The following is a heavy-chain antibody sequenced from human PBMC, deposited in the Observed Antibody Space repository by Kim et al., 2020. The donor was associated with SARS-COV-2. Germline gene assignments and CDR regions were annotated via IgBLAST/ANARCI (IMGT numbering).Heavy chain of an antibody. CDR2: INPSGGST. CDR3: ASHCSSTSCYFSDTYYGMDV. J-gene: IGHJ6*02. CDR1: GYTFTSYY. V-gene: IGHV1-46*01. D-gene: IGHD2-2*01. Sequence: ASVKVSCKASGYTFTSYYMHWVRQAPGQGLEWMGIINPSGGSTSYAQKFQGRVTMTRDTSTSTVYMELSSLRSEDTAVYYCASHCSSTSCYFSDTYYGMDVWGQGTTVTVSS.